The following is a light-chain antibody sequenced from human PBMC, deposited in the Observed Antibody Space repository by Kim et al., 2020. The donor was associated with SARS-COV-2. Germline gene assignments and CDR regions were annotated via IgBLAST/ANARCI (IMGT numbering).Light chain of an antibody. Sequence: QSVLTQPPSVSAAPGQKVSIPCSGGSSNIGNNYVSWYQQLPGTAPKLLIYDNNKRPSGIPDRFSGSKSGTSATLGITGLQTGDEADYYCGTWDSSLSAVVFGGGTQLTVL. J-gene: IGLJ3*02. CDR1: SSNIGNNY. CDR3: GTWDSSLSAVV. V-gene: IGLV1-51*01. CDR2: DNN.